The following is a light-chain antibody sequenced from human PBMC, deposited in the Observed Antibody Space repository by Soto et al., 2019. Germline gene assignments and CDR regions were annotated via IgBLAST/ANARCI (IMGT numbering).Light chain of an antibody. Sequence: EIVLTQSPATLSLSPGERATLSCGASQTISNNFLAWYQQRPGLAPRLLIYDASNRAAGIPDRFSGSGSGTDFTLTISRLAPEDFAVYYCQQFDKLITFGGGTKVEI. CDR2: DAS. J-gene: IGKJ4*01. CDR1: QTISNNF. V-gene: IGKV3D-20*01. CDR3: QQFDKLIT.